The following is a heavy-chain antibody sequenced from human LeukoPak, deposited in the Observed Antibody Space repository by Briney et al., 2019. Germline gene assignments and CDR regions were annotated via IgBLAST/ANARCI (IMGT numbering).Heavy chain of an antibody. D-gene: IGHD6-19*01. CDR3: ARDRPSEQWLVRWAYFDY. V-gene: IGHV6-1*01. Sequence: SQTLSLTCAISGDSFSSNSAAWNWIRQSPSRGLEWLGRTYYRSKWYNDYAVSVKSRITINPDTSKNQFSLQLNSVTPEDTAVYYCARDRPSEQWLVRWAYFDYWGQGTLVTVSS. CDR2: TYYRSKWYN. CDR1: GDSFSSNSAA. J-gene: IGHJ4*02.